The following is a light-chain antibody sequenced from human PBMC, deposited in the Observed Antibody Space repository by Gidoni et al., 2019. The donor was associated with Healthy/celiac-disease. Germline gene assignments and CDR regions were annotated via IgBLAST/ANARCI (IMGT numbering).Light chain of an antibody. Sequence: EIELTQSPGTLSLSPGERATLSCRASQSVSSSYLAWYQQKPGQAPRLLIYGASSRATGIPDRFSGSGSGTDFTLTIRRLEPEDFAVYYCQQYGSSPPGTFGGGTKVEIK. CDR1: QSVSSSY. CDR2: GAS. CDR3: QQYGSSPPGT. J-gene: IGKJ4*01. V-gene: IGKV3-20*01.